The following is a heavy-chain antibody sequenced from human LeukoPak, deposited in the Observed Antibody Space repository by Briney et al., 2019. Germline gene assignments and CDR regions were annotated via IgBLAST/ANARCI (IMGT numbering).Heavy chain of an antibody. D-gene: IGHD6-19*01. CDR2: IYSGGST. V-gene: IGHV3-53*01. Sequence: GGSLRLSCAASGFTVSSNYMSWVRQAPGKGLEWVSVIYSGGSTYYADSVKGRFTISRDNSKNTLYLQMNSLRAEDTAVYYCARDGTGYSSGWYLYMDVWGEGTTVTVSS. J-gene: IGHJ6*04. CDR1: GFTVSSNY. CDR3: ARDGTGYSSGWYLYMDV.